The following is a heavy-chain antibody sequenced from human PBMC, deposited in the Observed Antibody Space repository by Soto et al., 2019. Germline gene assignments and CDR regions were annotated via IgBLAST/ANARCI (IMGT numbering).Heavy chain of an antibody. J-gene: IGHJ1*01. CDR1: GGTFSSYT. CDR2: IIPILGIA. V-gene: IGHV1-69*02. CDR3: ARGGSGEYFQH. Sequence: QVQLVQSGAEVKKPGSSVKVSCKASGGTFSSYTISWVRQAPGQGLEWMGRIIPILGIANYAQKFQGRVTITADKSTSTAYMELSSLRSEDTAVYYCARGGSGEYFQHWDQGTLVTVSS. D-gene: IGHD3-10*01.